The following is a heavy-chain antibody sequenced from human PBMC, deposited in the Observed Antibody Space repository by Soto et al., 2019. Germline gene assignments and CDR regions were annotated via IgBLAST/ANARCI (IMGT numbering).Heavy chain of an antibody. CDR3: ARDSGAKLRSS. Sequence: SVKVSFKASWGTFSSYRFNCVRQARRQGLELMGGIVPIYRTADYAQKFQGRATITADESTRTVYMELSSLKSQDTALYYCARDSGAKLRSSWGQGTMVPDSS. CDR1: WGTFSSYR. CDR2: IVPIYRTA. J-gene: IGHJ4*02. D-gene: IGHD6-13*01. V-gene: IGHV1-69*01.